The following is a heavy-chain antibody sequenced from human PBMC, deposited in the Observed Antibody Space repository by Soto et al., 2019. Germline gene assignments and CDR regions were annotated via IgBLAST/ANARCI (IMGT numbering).Heavy chain of an antibody. CDR3: ARNYYDSGGRFDY. D-gene: IGHD3-22*01. CDR1: GFTVSSNY. CDR2: IYSGGST. Sequence: GGSLRLSCVASGFTVSSNYMSWVRQAPGKGLEWVSVIYSGGSTYYADSVKGRFTISRDNSKNTLYLQMNSLRAEDTAVYYCARNYYDSGGRFDYWGQGTLVTVSS. V-gene: IGHV3-53*01. J-gene: IGHJ4*02.